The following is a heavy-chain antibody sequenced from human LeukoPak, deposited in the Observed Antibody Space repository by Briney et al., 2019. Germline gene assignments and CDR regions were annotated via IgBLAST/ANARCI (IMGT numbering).Heavy chain of an antibody. V-gene: IGHV3-21*01. CDR2: ISSSNSYI. Sequence: PGGSLRLSCAASGFTFSSYSMNWVRQAPGKGLEWVSSISSSNSYIYYADSIKGRFTISRDNAKNSLYLQMNSPRAEDTAVYYCVRDSSSSLSYIDWFDPWGQGTLVTVSS. J-gene: IGHJ5*02. CDR1: GFTFSSYS. CDR3: VRDSSSSLSYIDWFDP. D-gene: IGHD2-2*01.